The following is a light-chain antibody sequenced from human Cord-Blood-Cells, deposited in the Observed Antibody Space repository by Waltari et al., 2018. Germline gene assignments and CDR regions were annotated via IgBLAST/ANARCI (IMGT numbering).Light chain of an antibody. CDR2: AAS. CDR3: QQLNSYPLT. V-gene: IGKV1-9*01. J-gene: IGKJ4*01. CDR1: KGISSY. Sequence: IQLTQSPSSLSASVGDRVTITCRASKGISSYLAWYKQKPGKAPKLLIYAASTLQSGVPSRFSGSGSGTDFTLTISSLQPEDFATYYCQQLNSYPLTFGGGTKVEIK.